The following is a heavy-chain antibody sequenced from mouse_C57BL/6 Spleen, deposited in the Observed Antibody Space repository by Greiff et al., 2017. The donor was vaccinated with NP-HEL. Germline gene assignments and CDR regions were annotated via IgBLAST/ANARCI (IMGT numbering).Heavy chain of an antibody. V-gene: IGHV1-69*01. CDR2: IDPSDSYT. J-gene: IGHJ4*01. Sequence: QVQLQQPGAELVMPGASVKLSCKASGYTFTSYWMHWVKQRPGQGLEWIGEIDPSDSYTNYNQKFKGKSTLTVDKSSSTAYMQLSSLTSEDSAVYCCARSAGAMDYWGQGTSVTVSS. CDR1: GYTFTSYW. CDR3: ARSAGAMDY.